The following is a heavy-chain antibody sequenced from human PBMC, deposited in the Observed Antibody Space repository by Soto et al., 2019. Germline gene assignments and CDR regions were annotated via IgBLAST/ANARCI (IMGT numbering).Heavy chain of an antibody. CDR3: ASLIYGDRFGY. D-gene: IGHD4-17*01. Sequence: PSEPLSLTCTVSGGSIDSSSYHWAWIRQPPVKGLEWIGNIYYSGSTNYNPSLKSRVTIPVDTSKNQFSLKLSSVTAADTAVYDCASLIYGDRFGYWGQGALVTVSS. CDR1: GGSIDSSSYH. J-gene: IGHJ4*02. V-gene: IGHV4-39*01. CDR2: IYYSGST.